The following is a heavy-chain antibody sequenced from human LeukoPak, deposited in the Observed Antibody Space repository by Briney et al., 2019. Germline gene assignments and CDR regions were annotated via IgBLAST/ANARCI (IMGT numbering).Heavy chain of an antibody. D-gene: IGHD3-10*02. CDR3: ATGVGRDSGWYVPFDF. J-gene: IGHJ4*02. V-gene: IGHV4-38-2*01. Sequence: SETLSLTCAVSGSSISSGHYWGWLRQPPGEGLGWIENIYHSGCIFNNPSLKSRVTIPLDTSKTHFSLKLSSVTAAEPAVYYCATGVGRDSGWYVPFDFWGKGTLVTVSS. CDR2: IYHSGCI. CDR1: GSSISSGHY.